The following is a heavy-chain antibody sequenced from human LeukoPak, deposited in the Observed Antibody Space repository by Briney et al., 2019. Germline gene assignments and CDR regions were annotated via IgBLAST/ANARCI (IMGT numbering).Heavy chain of an antibody. CDR3: ERDVAAAGHFDY. Sequence: ASVNVSCKASGYTFTGYYMHWVRQAPGQGLEWMGRNNPNSGGTNYEQKFQGRVTMTRDTSISTAYVELRRMRSDDKAVYYCERDVAAAGHFDYWGQGTLVTVSS. CDR1: GYTFTGYY. V-gene: IGHV1-2*06. CDR2: NNPNSGGT. D-gene: IGHD6-13*01. J-gene: IGHJ4*02.